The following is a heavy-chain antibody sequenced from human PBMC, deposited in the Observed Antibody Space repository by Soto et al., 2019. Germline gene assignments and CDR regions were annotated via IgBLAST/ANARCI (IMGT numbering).Heavy chain of an antibody. J-gene: IGHJ4*02. CDR3: ARDVPLTYHYDSSGEGYFDY. Sequence: QVQLVESGGGVVQPGRSLRLSCAASGFTLSSYGMHWVRQAPGKGLEWVAVIWYDGSNKYYADSVKGRFTISRDNSKNTLYLQMNSLRAEDTAVYYCARDVPLTYHYDSSGEGYFDYWGQGTLVTVSS. V-gene: IGHV3-33*01. CDR1: GFTLSSYG. D-gene: IGHD3-22*01. CDR2: IWYDGSNK.